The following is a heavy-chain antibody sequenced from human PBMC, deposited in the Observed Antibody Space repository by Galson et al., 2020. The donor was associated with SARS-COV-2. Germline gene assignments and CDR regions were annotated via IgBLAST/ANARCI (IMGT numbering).Heavy chain of an antibody. CDR3: ATPPSWRGGESWFDP. CDR2: ISSSSSYI. D-gene: IGHD3-3*01. J-gene: IGHJ5*02. CDR1: GFTFSSYS. V-gene: IGHV3-21*01. Sequence: GGSLRLSCAASGFTFSSYSMNWVRQAPGKGLEWVSSISSSSSYIYYADSVKGRFTISRDNAKNSLYLQMNSLRAEDTAVYYCATPPSWRGGESWFDPWGQGTLVTVSS.